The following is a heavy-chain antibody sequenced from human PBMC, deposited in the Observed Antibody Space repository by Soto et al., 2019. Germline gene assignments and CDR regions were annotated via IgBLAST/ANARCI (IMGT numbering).Heavy chain of an antibody. CDR2: ISAYNGNT. Sequence: QVQLVQSGAEVKKPGASVKVSCMASGYTFTSYGITWVRQAPGQGLEWMGWISAYNGNTNYAQKLQGRVTMTTDTTSDVLARPNHDAKRPQSDIITEVESRNTVSVGLISLRGGYMVV. J-gene: IGHJ6*03. CDR3: VESRNTVSVGLISLRGGYMVV. V-gene: IGHV1-18*01. D-gene: IGHD3-16*01. CDR1: GYTFTSYG.